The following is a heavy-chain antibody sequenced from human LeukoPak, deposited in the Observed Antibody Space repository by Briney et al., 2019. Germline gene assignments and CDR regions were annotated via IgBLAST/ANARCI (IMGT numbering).Heavy chain of an antibody. Sequence: GGSLRLSCAASGFTFSSYNMNWVRQAPGKGLEWVSYISSSSINIYYADSVKGRFTISRDNAKNSLYLQMNSLRAEDTAVYYCATEYYYDSSGRPYDYWGQGTLVTVSS. J-gene: IGHJ4*01. CDR2: ISSSSINI. V-gene: IGHV3-48*01. CDR3: ATEYYYDSSGRPYDY. CDR1: GFTFSSYN. D-gene: IGHD3-22*01.